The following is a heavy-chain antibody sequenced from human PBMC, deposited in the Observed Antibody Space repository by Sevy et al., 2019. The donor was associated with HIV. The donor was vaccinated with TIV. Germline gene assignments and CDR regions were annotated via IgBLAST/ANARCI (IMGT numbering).Heavy chain of an antibody. CDR3: AREGRQNDYYYYMDV. V-gene: IGHV3-33*01. Sequence: GGSLRLSCAASGFTFSSYDIHWVRQAPGKGLEWVATIWYDGSKKYYVDSVKGRFNISRDNSKNTLYLRMNSLRAEDTAVYYCAREGRQNDYYYYMDVWGKGTTVTVSS. CDR1: GFTFSSYD. J-gene: IGHJ6*03. CDR2: IWYDGSKK.